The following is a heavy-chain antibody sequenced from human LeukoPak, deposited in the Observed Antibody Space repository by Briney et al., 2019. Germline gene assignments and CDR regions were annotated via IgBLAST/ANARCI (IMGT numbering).Heavy chain of an antibody. CDR1: GLTFSSYA. CDR2: ISGSGGST. V-gene: IGHV3-23*01. CDR3: AKDVDCSGGSCYRGNWFDP. Sequence: GGSLRLSCAASGLTFSSYAMSWVRQAPGKGLEWVSAISGSGGSTYYADSVKGRFTVSRDNSKNTLYLQMNSLRAEDTAVYYCAKDVDCSGGSCYRGNWFDPWGQGTLVTVSS. J-gene: IGHJ5*02. D-gene: IGHD2-15*01.